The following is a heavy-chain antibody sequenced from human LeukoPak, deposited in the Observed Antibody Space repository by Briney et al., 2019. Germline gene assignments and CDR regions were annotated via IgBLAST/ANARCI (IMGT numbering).Heavy chain of an antibody. J-gene: IGHJ3*02. CDR3: ARDRGSSSGPRRAFDI. V-gene: IGHV3-66*01. Sequence: PGGSLRLSCAASGFTVSSNYMSWVRQAPGKGLEWVSVIYSGGSTYYADSVKGRFTISRDNSKNTLYLQMNSLRAEDTAVYYCARDRGSSSGPRRAFDIWGQGTMVTVSS. CDR1: GFTVSSNY. D-gene: IGHD6-25*01. CDR2: IYSGGST.